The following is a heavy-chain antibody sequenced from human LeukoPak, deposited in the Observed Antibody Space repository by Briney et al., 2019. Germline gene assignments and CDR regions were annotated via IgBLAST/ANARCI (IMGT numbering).Heavy chain of an antibody. CDR3: ARDYAALSYYYYYYMDV. Sequence: PGRSLRLSCAASGFTFSSYAMHWVRQAPGKGLEWVAVISYDGSNKYYADSVKGRFTISRDNSKNTLYLQMNSLRAEDTAVYYCARDYAALSYYYYYYMDVWVKGTTVTVSS. CDR2: ISYDGSNK. CDR1: GFTFSSYA. V-gene: IGHV3-30*01. D-gene: IGHD6-6*01. J-gene: IGHJ6*03.